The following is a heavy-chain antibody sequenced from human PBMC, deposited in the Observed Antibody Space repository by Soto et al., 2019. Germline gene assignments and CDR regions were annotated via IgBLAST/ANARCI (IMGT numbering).Heavy chain of an antibody. Sequence: QMQQQESGPGLVKPSQNLSLTCTVSGGSISSGDYYWSWIRQPPGKGLEWIGYIYYSGSTYYNPSLKSRVTISVDTSKNQFSLKLSSVTAADTAVYYCARARGARYFDYWGQGTLVTVSS. J-gene: IGHJ4*02. CDR1: GGSISSGDYY. CDR3: ARARGARYFDY. V-gene: IGHV4-30-4*01. D-gene: IGHD2-15*01. CDR2: IYYSGST.